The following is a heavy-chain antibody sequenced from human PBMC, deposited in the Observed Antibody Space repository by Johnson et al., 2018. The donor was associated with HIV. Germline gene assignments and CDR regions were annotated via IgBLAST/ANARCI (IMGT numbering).Heavy chain of an antibody. CDR2: ISYDGSNK. V-gene: IGHV3-30*03. CDR1: GFTFSSYG. J-gene: IGHJ3*02. CDR3: ARDFRFDRLVKGRVIISGVFDM. D-gene: IGHD3-10*01. Sequence: HVQLVESGGGVVQPGGSLRLSCAASGFTFSSYGMHWVRQAPGKGLEWVAVISYDGSNKYYDDSVKGRFTISRDNSKNTLYLQMNSLRAEDTAVYYCARDFRFDRLVKGRVIISGVFDMWGQGTVVHVSS.